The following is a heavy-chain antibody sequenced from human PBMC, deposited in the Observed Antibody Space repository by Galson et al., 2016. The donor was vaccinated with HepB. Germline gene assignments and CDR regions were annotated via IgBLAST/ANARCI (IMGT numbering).Heavy chain of an antibody. Sequence: SETLSLTCTVSGGSISSSSYYWGWIRQPPGKGLEWIGNIYYSGSTYYKPSLKSRVTISVDTSKNQFSLKLSSVTAADTAIYYCARTLKFKDDYSKNYYYYGMDVWGQGTTVTVSS. CDR1: GGSISSSSYY. D-gene: IGHD4-11*01. V-gene: IGHV4-39*01. CDR2: IYYSGST. J-gene: IGHJ6*02. CDR3: ARTLKFKDDYSKNYYYYGMDV.